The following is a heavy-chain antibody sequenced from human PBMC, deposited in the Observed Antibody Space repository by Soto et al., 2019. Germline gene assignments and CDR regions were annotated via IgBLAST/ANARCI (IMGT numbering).Heavy chain of an antibody. CDR2: IIPILGIA. V-gene: IGHV1-69*02. CDR3: AIRGGNWKPIQKMPPIDY. CDR1: GGTFSSYT. J-gene: IGHJ4*02. Sequence: QVQLVQSGAEVKKPGSSVKVSCKASGGTFSSYTISWVRQAPGQGLEWMGRIIPILGIANYAQKFQGRVTITADKSTSTAYMELRRLRAEDTAVYYCAIRGGNWKPIQKMPPIDYWGQGTLVTVSS. D-gene: IGHD1-1*01.